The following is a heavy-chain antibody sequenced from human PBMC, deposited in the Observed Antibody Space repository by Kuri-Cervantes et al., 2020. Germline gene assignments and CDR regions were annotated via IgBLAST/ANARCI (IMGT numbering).Heavy chain of an antibody. CDR1: GGSISSGDYY. Sequence: GSLRLSCTVSGGSISSGDYYWGWIRQPPGKGLEWIGSIYYNGSIYYNGNTYYNPSLKSRVTISVDTSKNQFSLKLSSVTAADTAVYYCARPSGNHRGQFDYWGQGTLVTVSS. J-gene: IGHJ4*02. CDR3: ARPSGNHRGQFDY. CDR2: IYYNGSIYYNGNT. D-gene: IGHD1-14*01. V-gene: IGHV4-61*05.